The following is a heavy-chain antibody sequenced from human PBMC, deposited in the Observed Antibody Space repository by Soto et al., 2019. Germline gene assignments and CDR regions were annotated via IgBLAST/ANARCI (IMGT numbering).Heavy chain of an antibody. J-gene: IGHJ4*02. CDR1: GYTFSNFG. Sequence: ASVKVSCKASGYTFSNFGISWVRQAPGEGLEWMGWISPNSEKTKIAQRFQGRVTMTTDISTSTSYPELRGLRAEDTAFYYCAKDRPRRTSGYFFDYWGQGTPVTVSS. CDR3: AKDRPRRTSGYFFDY. D-gene: IGHD1-1*01. V-gene: IGHV1-18*01. CDR2: ISPNSEKT.